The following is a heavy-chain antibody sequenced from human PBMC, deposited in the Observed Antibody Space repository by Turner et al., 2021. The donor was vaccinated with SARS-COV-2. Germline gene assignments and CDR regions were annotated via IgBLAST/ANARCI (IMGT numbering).Heavy chain of an antibody. J-gene: IGHJ4*02. V-gene: IGHV3-30*18. D-gene: IGHD3-16*01. CDR1: GFTFCSYG. CDR3: AKGFGDYVDY. Sequence: QVQLVESGGGVVQPGRSLRLSCAASGFTFCSYGMHWVRQAPVKGLEWVAVISYDGNNKFYADSVKSRFTISRGNSKNTLYLQMNSLRAEDTAVYYCAKGFGDYVDYWGQGTLVTVSS. CDR2: ISYDGNNK.